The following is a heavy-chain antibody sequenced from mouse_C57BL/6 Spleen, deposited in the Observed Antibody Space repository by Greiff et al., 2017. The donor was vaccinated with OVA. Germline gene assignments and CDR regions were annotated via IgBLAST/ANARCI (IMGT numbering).Heavy chain of an antibody. CDR2: INYDGSST. V-gene: IGHV5-16*01. D-gene: IGHD1-1*01. CDR1: GFTFSDYY. CDR3: ARGALYYYYFDY. J-gene: IGHJ2*01. Sequence: EVHLVESEGGLVQPGSSMKLSCTASGFTFSDYYMAWVRQVPEKGLEWVANINYDGSSTYYLDSLKSRFIISRDNAKNILYLQMSSLKSEDTATYYCARGALYYYYFDYWGQGTTLTVSS.